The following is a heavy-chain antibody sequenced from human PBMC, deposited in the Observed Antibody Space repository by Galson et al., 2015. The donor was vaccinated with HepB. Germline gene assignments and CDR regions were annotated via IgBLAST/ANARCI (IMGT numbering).Heavy chain of an antibody. CDR2: IYHSGST. V-gene: IGHV4-4*02. D-gene: IGHD3-10*01. CDR1: GGSISSSNW. CDR3: ARGGTMVRGVIMPLNWFDP. Sequence: LSLTCAVSGGSISSSNWWSWVRQPPGKGLEWIGEIYHSGSTNYNPSLKSRVTISVDKSKNQFSLKLSSVTAADTAVYYCARGGTMVRGVIMPLNWFDPWGQGTLVTVSS. J-gene: IGHJ5*02.